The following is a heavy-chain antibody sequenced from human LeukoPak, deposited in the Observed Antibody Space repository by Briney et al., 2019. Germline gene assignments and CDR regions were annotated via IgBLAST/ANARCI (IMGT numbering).Heavy chain of an antibody. CDR1: GFSFRSYW. V-gene: IGHV3-7*01. CDR3: AGGSGYLITS. D-gene: IGHD3-9*01. Sequence: QTGGSLRLSCAATGFSFRSYWMNWVRQAPGKGLEWLAIIKQDGSEKHYKGSVEGRFTISRDNAKNSLHLQMNSLRAEDTAVYHSAGGSGYLITSWGQGSLVTVSS. J-gene: IGHJ5*02. CDR2: IKQDGSEK.